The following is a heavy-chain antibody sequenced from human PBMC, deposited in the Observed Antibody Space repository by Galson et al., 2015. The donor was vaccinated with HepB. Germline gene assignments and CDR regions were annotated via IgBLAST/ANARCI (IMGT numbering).Heavy chain of an antibody. CDR3: ARDGGGQQLVPEGMDV. J-gene: IGHJ6*02. Sequence: SLRLSCAASGFTFSSYEMNWVRQAPGKGLEWVSYTNSRGRNIDYADSVKGRFTISRDNSKNTLYLQMNSLRAEDTAVYYCARDGGGQQLVPEGMDVWGQGTTVTVSS. CDR1: GFTFSSYE. CDR2: TNSRGRNI. D-gene: IGHD6-13*01. V-gene: IGHV3-48*03.